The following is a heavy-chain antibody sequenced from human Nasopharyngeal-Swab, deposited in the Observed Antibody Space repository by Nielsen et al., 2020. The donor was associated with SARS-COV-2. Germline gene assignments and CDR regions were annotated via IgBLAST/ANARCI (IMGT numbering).Heavy chain of an antibody. CDR2: LSSSSSTI. D-gene: IGHD2-15*01. Sequence: GGSLRLSCAASGFTFSSYSMSWVRQAPGKGLEWVSYLSSSSSTIYYADSVKGRFTISRDNAKNSLYLQMNSLRAEDTAVYYCAGGYCSGGSCYPTPPYYYYGMDVWGQGTTVTVSS. V-gene: IGHV3-48*04. J-gene: IGHJ6*02. CDR3: AGGYCSGGSCYPTPPYYYYGMDV. CDR1: GFTFSSYS.